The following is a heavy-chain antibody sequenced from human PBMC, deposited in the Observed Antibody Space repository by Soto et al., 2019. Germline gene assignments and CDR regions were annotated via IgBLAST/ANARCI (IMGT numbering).Heavy chain of an antibody. V-gene: IGHV1-2*04. CDR2: INPNSGGT. D-gene: IGHD6-13*01. J-gene: IGHJ5*02. Sequence: ASVKVSCKASGYTFTGYYMHWVRQAPGQGLEWMGWINPNSGGTNYAQKFQGWVTMTRDTSISTAYMELSRLRSDDTAVYYCAREVRSRSSTGWFDHWGQGTLVTVSS. CDR3: AREVRSRSSTGWFDH. CDR1: GYTFTGYY.